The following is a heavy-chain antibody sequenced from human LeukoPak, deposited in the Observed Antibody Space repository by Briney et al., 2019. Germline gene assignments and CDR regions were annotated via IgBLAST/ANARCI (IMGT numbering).Heavy chain of an antibody. J-gene: IGHJ6*03. CDR3: ARALLGYYNSRGFYYYMDV. V-gene: IGHV3-21*01. CDR2: ISSSSAYI. D-gene: IGHD3-22*01. CDR1: GFTFSSYS. Sequence: PGGSLRLSCAASGFTFSSYSMNWVRQAPGKGLEWVSSISSSSAYIYYADSTKGRFTISRDNAKNSLDLQMNSLRAEDTAMYYCARALLGYYNSRGFYYYMDVWGKGTTVTVSS.